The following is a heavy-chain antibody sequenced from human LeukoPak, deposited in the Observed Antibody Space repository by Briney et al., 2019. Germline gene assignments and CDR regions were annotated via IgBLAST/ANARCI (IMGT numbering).Heavy chain of an antibody. D-gene: IGHD6-13*01. Sequence: GGSLRLSCAASGFTFSSYGMHWVRQAPGKGLEWVAFIRYDGSNKYYADSVKGRFTISRDNSKNTLYLQMNGLRAEDTAVYYCAKGYSSSWYWGQGTLVTVSS. CDR1: GFTFSSYG. CDR2: IRYDGSNK. V-gene: IGHV3-30*02. J-gene: IGHJ4*02. CDR3: AKGYSSSWY.